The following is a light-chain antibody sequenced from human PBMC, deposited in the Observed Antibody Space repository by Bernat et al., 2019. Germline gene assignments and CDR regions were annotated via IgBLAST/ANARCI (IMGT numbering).Light chain of an antibody. Sequence: EIVLTQSPATLSLSPGEKATLSCRASQSVSSSLAWYQQKPGQAPRLVIYDASNRATGVPARFSGGGSGTDFTLTISSLEPDDSAIYYCQQRYNWPPAWTFGQGTKVEVK. J-gene: IGKJ1*01. CDR3: QQRYNWPPAWT. CDR2: DAS. V-gene: IGKV3-11*01. CDR1: QSVSSS.